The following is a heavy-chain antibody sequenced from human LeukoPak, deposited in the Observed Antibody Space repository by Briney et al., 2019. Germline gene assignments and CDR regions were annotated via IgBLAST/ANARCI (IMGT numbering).Heavy chain of an antibody. J-gene: IGHJ4*02. CDR2: IRSKNGGTS. D-gene: IGHD3-10*01. Sequence: GGSLSLSCAASGFTFSSYAMSWVRQAPGKGLEWVAFIRSKNGGTSEYAASVRGRFTVSRDDSKSIAYLQMESLKTEDTAVYYCSRDFWRFGLDFWGQGTPVTVSS. CDR1: GFTFSSYA. V-gene: IGHV3-49*04. CDR3: SRDFWRFGLDF.